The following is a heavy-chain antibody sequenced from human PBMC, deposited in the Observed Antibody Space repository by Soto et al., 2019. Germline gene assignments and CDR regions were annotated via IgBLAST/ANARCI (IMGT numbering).Heavy chain of an antibody. CDR3: AGTTVPYNWFDP. V-gene: IGHV1-46*01. D-gene: IGHD4-4*01. Sequence: ASVKVSCKASGYTFTSYYMHWVRQAPGQGLEWMGIINPSGGSTSYAQKFQGRVTMTRDTSTSTVYMELSSLRSEDTAVYYCAGTTVPYNWFDPWGQRTLVTVSS. CDR2: INPSGGST. J-gene: IGHJ5*02. CDR1: GYTFTSYY.